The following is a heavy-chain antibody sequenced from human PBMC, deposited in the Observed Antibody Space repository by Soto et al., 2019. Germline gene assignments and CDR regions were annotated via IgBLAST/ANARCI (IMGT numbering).Heavy chain of an antibody. Sequence: EVQLVESGGGSVQPGGSLRLSCEASGFPFSTFSMNWVRQAPGRGLEWISYISGGGRPISYADSVKGRFTISRDNAKNSLYLQMDSLTDEDTAVYYCARDLGWAFDSWGQGTLVTVSS. V-gene: IGHV3-48*02. J-gene: IGHJ4*02. CDR2: ISGGGRPI. D-gene: IGHD6-19*01. CDR1: GFPFSTFS. CDR3: ARDLGWAFDS.